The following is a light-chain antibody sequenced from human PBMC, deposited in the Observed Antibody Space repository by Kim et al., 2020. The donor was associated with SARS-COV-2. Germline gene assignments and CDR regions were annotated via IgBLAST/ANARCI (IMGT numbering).Light chain of an antibody. CDR2: KAS. Sequence: DIQMTQSPSTLSASVGDRVTITCRASQTISEWLAWFQQKHGKAPKLLIYKASTLDSGVPSMFSGSGFGTDFTLTITSLQPDDFSVYYCQQYDSYPWTFGQGTKVDIK. CDR3: QQYDSYPWT. J-gene: IGKJ1*01. V-gene: IGKV1-5*03. CDR1: QTISEW.